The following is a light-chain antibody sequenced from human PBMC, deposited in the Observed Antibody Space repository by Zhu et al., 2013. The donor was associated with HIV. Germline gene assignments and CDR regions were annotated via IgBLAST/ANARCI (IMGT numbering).Light chain of an antibody. Sequence: DIVMTQSPDSLAVSLGERATINCKSSQSVLYSSNNKNYLAWYQQNPGQPPKLLIYWASTRESGVPDRFSGSGSGTDFTLTISSLEPEDFGVYYCQQRTNWPPWTFGQGTNVEIK. CDR2: WAS. V-gene: IGKV4-1*01. CDR3: QQRTNWPPWT. CDR1: QSVLYSSNNKNY. J-gene: IGKJ1*01.